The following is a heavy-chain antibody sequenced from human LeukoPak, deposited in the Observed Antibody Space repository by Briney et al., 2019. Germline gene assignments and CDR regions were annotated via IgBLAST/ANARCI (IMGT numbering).Heavy chain of an antibody. CDR1: GGSVSGGGYY. J-gene: IGHJ3*02. CDR2: IYYSGRT. D-gene: IGHD6-13*01. CDR3: ARIWPVSWLDAFDI. V-gene: IGHV4-31*03. Sequence: SETLSLTCTVSGGSVSGGGYYWSWIRQHPGKGLEWIGYIYYSGRTYYNPSLKSRFTISLDTSKNQFSLKLSSVTAADTAVYYCARIWPVSWLDAFDIWGQGTMVTVSS.